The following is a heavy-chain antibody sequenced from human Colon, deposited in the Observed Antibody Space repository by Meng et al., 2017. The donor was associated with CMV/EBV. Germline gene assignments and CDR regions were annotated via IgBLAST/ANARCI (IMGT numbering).Heavy chain of an antibody. D-gene: IGHD6-13*01. Sequence: GESLKISCAASGFTFSSYAMHWVRQAPGKGLEWVSSISSSSSYIYYADSVKGRFTISRDNAKNSLYLQMNSLRAEDTAVYYCARFLHSSSWDLDYWGQGTLVTVSS. V-gene: IGHV3-21*01. J-gene: IGHJ4*02. CDR2: ISSSSSYI. CDR1: GFTFSSYA. CDR3: ARFLHSSSWDLDY.